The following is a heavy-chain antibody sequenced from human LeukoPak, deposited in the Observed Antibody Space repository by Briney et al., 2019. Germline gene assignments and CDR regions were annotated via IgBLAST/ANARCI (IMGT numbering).Heavy chain of an antibody. Sequence: PSETLSLTCTVSGGSISSYYWSWIRQPPGKGLEWIGYIYYSGSTNYSPSLKSRVTISVDTSKNQCSLKLSSVTAADTAVHYCARVGWNDAFDIWGQGTMVTVSS. CDR2: IYYSGST. V-gene: IGHV4-59*01. CDR1: GGSISSYY. D-gene: IGHD1-1*01. J-gene: IGHJ3*02. CDR3: ARVGWNDAFDI.